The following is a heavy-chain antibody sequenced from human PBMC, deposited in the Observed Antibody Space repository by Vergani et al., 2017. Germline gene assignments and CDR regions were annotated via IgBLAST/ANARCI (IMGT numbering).Heavy chain of an antibody. V-gene: IGHV4-34*01. J-gene: IGHJ6*03. D-gene: IGHD2-2*02. CDR1: GGSFSGYY. Sequence: QVQLQQWGAGLLKPSETLSLTCAVYGGSFSGYYWSWIRQPPGKGLEWIGKINHSGSTNYNPSLKSRVTISVDTSKNQFSRKLSSVTAADTAVYYCARGATGYCSSTSCYMGYYYYYYMDVWGKGTTVTVSS. CDR3: ARGATGYCSSTSCYMGYYYYYYMDV. CDR2: INHSGST.